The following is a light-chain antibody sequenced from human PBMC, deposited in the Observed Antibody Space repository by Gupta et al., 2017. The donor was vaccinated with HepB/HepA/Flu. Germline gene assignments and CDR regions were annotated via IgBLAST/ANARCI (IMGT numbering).Light chain of an antibody. V-gene: IGKV2-28*01. CDR2: WAS. J-gene: IGKJ1*01. CDR3: TQGLPTGT. CDR1: QSLLHSDGYNY. Sequence: DNVMTQSPLSLPVTPGETASISCRSSQSLLHSDGYNYVDWYLQKPGQSPQLLIYWASNRAYGVPDRISGSGSGTDFTFESSRGEAEDVGVYYGTQGLPTGTFGQGTKVEIK.